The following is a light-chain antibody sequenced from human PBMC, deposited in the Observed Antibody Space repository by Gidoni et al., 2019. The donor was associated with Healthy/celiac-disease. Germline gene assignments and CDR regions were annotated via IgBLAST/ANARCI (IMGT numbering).Light chain of an antibody. Sequence: EIVLTQSPGTLSLSPGERATLSCRASQSVSSNYLAWYQQKPGQAPRRLIYGASSRATGIPDRFSGSGSGTDFTLTISRLEPEDFAVYYCQQYGSSPQTFGQGTKVEIK. J-gene: IGKJ1*01. CDR1: QSVSSNY. CDR2: GAS. V-gene: IGKV3-20*01. CDR3: QQYGSSPQT.